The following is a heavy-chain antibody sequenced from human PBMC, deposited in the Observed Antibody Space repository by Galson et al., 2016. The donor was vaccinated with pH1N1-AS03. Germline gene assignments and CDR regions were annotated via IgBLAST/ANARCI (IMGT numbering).Heavy chain of an antibody. Sequence: ETLSLTCTVSGGSITSSSSYWGWIRQPPGKGLEWIGSIHYRGTTYYNTSLKSRITISVYTSKNQFSLRLSSLTAADTAVYYCARHAQDYLWRSYRYYDYWGQGTLVT. J-gene: IGHJ4*02. CDR3: ARHAQDYLWRSYRYYDY. CDR1: GGSITSSSSY. V-gene: IGHV4-39*01. D-gene: IGHD3-16*02. CDR2: IHYRGTT.